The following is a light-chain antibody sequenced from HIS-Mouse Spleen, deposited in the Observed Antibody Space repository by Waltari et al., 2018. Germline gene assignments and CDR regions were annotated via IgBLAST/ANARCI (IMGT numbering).Light chain of an antibody. CDR1: QDISNY. V-gene: IGKV1-33*01. CDR2: DAS. Sequence: DIQMNQSPSSLYASVGDRVTITCQASQDISNYLNWYQQKPGKAPKLLIYDASNLETGVPSRFSGSGSGTDFTFTISSLQPEDIATYYCQQYDNLLLTFGGGTKVEIK. CDR3: QQYDNLLLT. J-gene: IGKJ4*01.